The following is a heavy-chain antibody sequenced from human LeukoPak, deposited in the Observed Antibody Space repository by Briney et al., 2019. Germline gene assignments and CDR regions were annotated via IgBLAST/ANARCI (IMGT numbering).Heavy chain of an antibody. V-gene: IGHV4-59*11. D-gene: IGHD3-22*01. Sequence: SETLSLTCAVSGGSISWHYWSWIRQPPGKGLEWIGYIYYSGKTYYSTSLHSRVTISVDTSNNHFSLKLTSVTAADTALYYCARLLDNDSSGDPDTFDMWGQGTMVTVSS. CDR3: ARLLDNDSSGDPDTFDM. J-gene: IGHJ3*02. CDR1: GGSISWHY. CDR2: IYYSGKT.